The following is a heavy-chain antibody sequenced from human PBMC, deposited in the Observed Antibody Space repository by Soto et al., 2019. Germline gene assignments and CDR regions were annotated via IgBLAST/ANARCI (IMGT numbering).Heavy chain of an antibody. V-gene: IGHV3-30*18. Sequence: PGGSLRLSCAASGFTFSTYGMHWVRQAPGKGLDWVAIISYDGRDKYYADSVKGRFTISRDNSKNTLYLQMNSLRAEDTAVYYCAKDQNYGDYDLDYWGQGTQVTV. CDR3: AKDQNYGDYDLDY. J-gene: IGHJ4*02. D-gene: IGHD4-17*01. CDR1: GFTFSTYG. CDR2: ISYDGRDK.